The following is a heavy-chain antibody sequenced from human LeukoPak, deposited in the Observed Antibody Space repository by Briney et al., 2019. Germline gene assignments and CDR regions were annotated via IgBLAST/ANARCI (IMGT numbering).Heavy chain of an antibody. CDR1: GYTFTSYN. J-gene: IGHJ4*02. D-gene: IGHD3-22*01. CDR2: MNPNSGNT. CDR3: ARGSIGNSSGLNDDY. Sequence: VSVKVSCKASGYTFTSYNINWVRQATGQGLEWMGWMNPNSGNTGYAQKFQGRVTMTRDTSISTAYMELSSLRSEDTAVYYCARGSIGNSSGLNDDYWGQGTLVTVSS. V-gene: IGHV1-8*01.